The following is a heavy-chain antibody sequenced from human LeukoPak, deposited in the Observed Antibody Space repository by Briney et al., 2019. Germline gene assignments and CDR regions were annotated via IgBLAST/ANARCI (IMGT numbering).Heavy chain of an antibody. Sequence: SVKVSCKASGGTFSSYAVSWVRQAPGQGLEWMGGIIPIFGTANYAQKFQGRVTITADESTSTAYMELSSLRSEDTAVYYCARDDYYDSSGYYKFWGQGTLVTISS. CDR3: ARDDYYDSSGYYKF. J-gene: IGHJ4*02. V-gene: IGHV1-69*13. CDR2: IIPIFGTA. D-gene: IGHD3-22*01. CDR1: GGTFSSYA.